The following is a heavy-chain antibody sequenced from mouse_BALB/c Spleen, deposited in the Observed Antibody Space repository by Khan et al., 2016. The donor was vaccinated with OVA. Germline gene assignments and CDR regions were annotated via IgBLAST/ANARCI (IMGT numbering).Heavy chain of an antibody. CDR1: GYTFTSYW. J-gene: IGHJ4*01. V-gene: IGHV1S41*01. CDR3: ARENYYGRSCYSVDY. D-gene: IGHD1-1*01. Sequence: DLVKPGTSVKLYCKASGYTFTSYWINWIQQRPGQGLEWIGRIGPGSSTTYYNEMFKGMAALTVDTSSSTAYIKISSLSSEDSSVYFFARENYYGRSCYSVDYWGQGSTVTVSS. CDR2: IGPGSSTT.